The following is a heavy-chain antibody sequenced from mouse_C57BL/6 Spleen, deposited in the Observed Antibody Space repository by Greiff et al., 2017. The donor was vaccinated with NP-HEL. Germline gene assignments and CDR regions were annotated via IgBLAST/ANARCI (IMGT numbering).Heavy chain of an antibody. CDR3: ARSGRSYDY. D-gene: IGHD1-1*01. Sequence: QVQLQQSGAELARPGASVKLSCKASGYTFTSYGISWVKQRAGQGLEWIGEINTGSGNTYYNEKFKGKATLTADKSSSTASMELRSLTSEDSAVYFCARSGRSYDYWGQGTTLTVSS. V-gene: IGHV1-81*01. CDR1: GYTFTSYG. CDR2: INTGSGNT. J-gene: IGHJ2*01.